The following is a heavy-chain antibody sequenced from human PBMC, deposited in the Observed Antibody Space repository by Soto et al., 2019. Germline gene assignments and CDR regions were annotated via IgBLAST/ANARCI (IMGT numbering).Heavy chain of an antibody. CDR2: ISHKSSAT. CDR1: GFFTSTSG. Sequence: PGRSLRLSWAGPGFFTSTSGMKWVRPAARKGLEWVSYISHKSSATYHADSVKGRFTISRDNAQNSLYLQMNSLTDEDTAIYYCARDPYSSTTVTIVDYWGRGTLVPSPQ. J-gene: IGHJ4*02. CDR3: ARDPYSSTTVTIVDY. V-gene: IGHV3-48*02. D-gene: IGHD4-17*01.